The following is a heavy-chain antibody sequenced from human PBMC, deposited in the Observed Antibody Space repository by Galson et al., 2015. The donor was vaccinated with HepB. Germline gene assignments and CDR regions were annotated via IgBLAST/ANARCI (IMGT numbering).Heavy chain of an antibody. Sequence: ETLSLTCAVYGGSFSGYYWSWIRQPPGKGLEWIGEINHSGSTNYNPSLKSRVTISVDTSKNQFSLKLSSVTAADTAVYYCARGRSKSEMDIVVVVAATPYFDYWGQGTLVTVSS. CDR2: INHSGST. J-gene: IGHJ4*02. V-gene: IGHV4-34*01. CDR1: GGSFSGYY. CDR3: ARGRSKSEMDIVVVVAATPYFDY. D-gene: IGHD2-15*01.